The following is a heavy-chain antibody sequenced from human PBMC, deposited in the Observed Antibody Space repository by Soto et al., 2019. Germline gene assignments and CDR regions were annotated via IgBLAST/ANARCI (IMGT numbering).Heavy chain of an antibody. V-gene: IGHV1-18*01. J-gene: IGHJ3*01. CDR1: GYNFTSSG. Sequence: QVQLVQYGAEVMKPGASVKVSCKASGYNFTSSGMSWVRQAPGQGLEWMGWISAHTGRSEYAQRFQDRVTMTTDRPTSTADMELRSLRSDDTAVYYCAIAFFYHGSDSRGYSFDAFESWGPGTLVTVSS. CDR3: AIAFFYHGSDSRGYSFDAFES. D-gene: IGHD3-22*01. CDR2: ISAHTGRS.